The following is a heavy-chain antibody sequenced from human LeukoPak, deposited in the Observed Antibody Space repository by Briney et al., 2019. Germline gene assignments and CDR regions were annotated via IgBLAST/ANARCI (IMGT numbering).Heavy chain of an antibody. J-gene: IGHJ5*02. CDR1: GGSISSSSYY. D-gene: IGHD3-3*02. CDR3: ARVLARQNWFDP. CDR2: IYYSGST. Sequence: SETLSLTCTVSGGSISSSSYYWGWIRQPPGKGLECIGSIYYSGSTYYSPSLKSRVTISVDTSKNQFSLRLSSVTAADTAVYYCARVLARQNWFDPWGQGTLVTVSS. V-gene: IGHV4-39*07.